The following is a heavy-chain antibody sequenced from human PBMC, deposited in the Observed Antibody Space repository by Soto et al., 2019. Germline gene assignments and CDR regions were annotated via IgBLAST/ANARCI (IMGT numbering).Heavy chain of an antibody. J-gene: IGHJ4*02. CDR2: IYYLGST. V-gene: IGHV4-59*01. Sequence: SETLSLTCTVSGASMSEYFWSWIRQPPGKGLEWIGYIYYLGSTDYNPSLKSRVTISVDTSKRQFSLRLTSVTAADTAVYYCERDGYDGSGSPYPAFWGPGTQVTVSS. CDR1: GASMSEYF. CDR3: ERDGYDGSGSPYPAF. D-gene: IGHD3-10*01.